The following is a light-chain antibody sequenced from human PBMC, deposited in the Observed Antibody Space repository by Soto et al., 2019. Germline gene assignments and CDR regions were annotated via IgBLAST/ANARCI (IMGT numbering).Light chain of an antibody. CDR2: GAS. J-gene: IGKJ2*01. V-gene: IGKV3-20*01. CDR1: QSVSSSY. CDR3: QQYGSSPMYT. Sequence: EIVLTQSPGTLSLSPGERATLSCRASQSVSSSYLAWYQQKPGQAPRLLIYGASGRATGIPDRFSGSGSGTDFNLTISRLEPEDCAGYYCQQYGSSPMYTFAQGTNQEIK.